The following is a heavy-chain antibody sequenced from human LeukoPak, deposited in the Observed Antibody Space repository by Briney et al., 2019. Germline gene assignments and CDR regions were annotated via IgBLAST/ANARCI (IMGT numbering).Heavy chain of an antibody. D-gene: IGHD2-2*01. J-gene: IGHJ4*02. CDR1: GYTFTDYY. CDR3: ARANFLYCSSSTCLFDY. CDR2: INPNDGDT. V-gene: IGHV1-2*02. Sequence: ASVKVSCKASGYTFTDYYMHWVRQAPGQGFEWMRWINPNDGDTNYAQKFQGRVTMTRDTSISTAHMEVSRLRSDDTAVYYCARANFLYCSSSTCLFDYWGQGTLVTVSS.